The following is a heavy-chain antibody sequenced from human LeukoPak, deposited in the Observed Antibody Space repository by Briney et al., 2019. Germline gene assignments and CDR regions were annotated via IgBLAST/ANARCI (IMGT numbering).Heavy chain of an antibody. CDR1: GYTFTVYY. CDR3: VRDRTKYCSSTSCPLDY. V-gene: IGHV1-2*02. J-gene: IGHJ4*02. Sequence: ASVKVSCKASGYTFTVYYMHWVRQAPGQGLEWMGWINPNSGGTNYAQKFQGRVTMTRDTSISTAYMELSRLRSDDTAVYYCVRDRTKYCSSTSCPLDYWGQGTLVTVSS. CDR2: INPNSGGT. D-gene: IGHD2-2*01.